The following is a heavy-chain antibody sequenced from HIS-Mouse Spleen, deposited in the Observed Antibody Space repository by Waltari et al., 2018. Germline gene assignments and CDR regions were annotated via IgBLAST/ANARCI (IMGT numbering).Heavy chain of an antibody. CDR2: IYHSGRT. Sequence: QVQLQESGPGLVKPSETLSLTCTVSGYSISSGYYWGWIRQPPGTGLEWNGSIYHSGRTYYHPSLKRRVTISVDTSENQFSLKLSSVTAADTAVYYCARDSWAYAIEYFQHWGQGTLVTVSS. CDR1: GYSISSGYY. CDR3: ARDSWAYAIEYFQH. D-gene: IGHD2-8*01. J-gene: IGHJ1*01. V-gene: IGHV4-38-2*02.